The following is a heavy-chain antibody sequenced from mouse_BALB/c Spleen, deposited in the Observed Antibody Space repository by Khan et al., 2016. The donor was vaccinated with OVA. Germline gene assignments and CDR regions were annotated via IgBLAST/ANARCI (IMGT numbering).Heavy chain of an antibody. V-gene: IGHV3-2*02. J-gene: IGHJ3*01. CDR2: ITYSGTT. CDR3: ARGRTY. D-gene: IGHD3-3*01. CDR1: GYSITSDYA. Sequence: EVQFQEAGPGLVKPSQSLSLTCTVSGYSITSDYAWNWIRQFPGNKLEWMGYITYSGTTSYTPSLKSRISITRDTSKHQFFLQLNSVTTEDTATYYCARGRTYWGQGTLVTVSA.